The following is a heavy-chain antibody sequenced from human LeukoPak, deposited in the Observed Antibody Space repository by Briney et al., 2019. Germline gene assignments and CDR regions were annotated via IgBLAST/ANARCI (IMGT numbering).Heavy chain of an antibody. CDR3: ARDFGPSRGFDY. CDR2: ISDSGST. Sequence: SETLSLTCTVSGGSITSYYWSWLRQPPGKGLDWIAFISDSGSTYYNPSLKSRVTISLDTSKRQFSLKLTSVTAADTAVYYCARDFGPSRGFDYWGQGTLVTVSS. D-gene: IGHD3-10*01. V-gene: IGHV4-59*01. CDR1: GGSITSYY. J-gene: IGHJ4*02.